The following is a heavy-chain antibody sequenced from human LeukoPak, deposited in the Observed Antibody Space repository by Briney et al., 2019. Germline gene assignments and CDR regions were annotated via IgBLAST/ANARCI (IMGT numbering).Heavy chain of an antibody. CDR3: ARVQVRFGVVVIAYHDY. Sequence: GASVKVSRKASGYTFTSYGISWVRQAPGQGLEWMGWISAYNGNTNYAQKLQGRVTMTTDTSTSTAYMELRSLRSDDTAVYYCARVQVRFGVVVIAYHDYWGQGTLVTVSS. CDR2: ISAYNGNT. V-gene: IGHV1-18*01. CDR1: GYTFTSYG. J-gene: IGHJ4*02. D-gene: IGHD2-21*01.